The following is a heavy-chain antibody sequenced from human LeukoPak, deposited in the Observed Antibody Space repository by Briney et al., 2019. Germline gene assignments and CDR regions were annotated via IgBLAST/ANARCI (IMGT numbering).Heavy chain of an antibody. J-gene: IGHJ4*02. CDR1: GFTFSSYG. CDR2: ISGSGGST. Sequence: GGSLRLSCAASGFTFSSYGISWVRQAPRKGLEWVSAISGSGGSTYYADSVKGRFTISRDNSKNTLYLQMNSLRAEDTAVYYCARSQGMAPQPPASGYFDYWGQGTLVTVSS. V-gene: IGHV3-23*01. D-gene: IGHD5-24*01. CDR3: ARSQGMAPQPPASGYFDY.